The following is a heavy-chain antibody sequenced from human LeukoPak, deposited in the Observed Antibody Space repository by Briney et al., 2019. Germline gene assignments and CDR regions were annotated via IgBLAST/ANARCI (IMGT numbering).Heavy chain of an antibody. J-gene: IGHJ4*02. CDR1: GGSISSYY. V-gene: IGHV4-59*01. CDR2: IYYSGST. D-gene: IGHD3-10*01. Sequence: SETLSLTCTVSGGSISSYYWSWIRQPPGKGLEWIGYIYYSGSTNYNPSLKSRVTISVDTSKNQFSLKLSSVTAADTAVYYCARGSSPNTIWGQGTLVTVSS. CDR3: ARGSSPNTI.